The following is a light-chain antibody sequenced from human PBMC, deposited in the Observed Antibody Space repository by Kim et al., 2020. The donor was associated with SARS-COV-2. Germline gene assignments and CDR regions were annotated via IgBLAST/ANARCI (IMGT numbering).Light chain of an antibody. V-gene: IGLV6-57*04. CDR2: EDD. Sequence: NFMLTQPHSVSESPGKTVTISCTRSSGSIDDHYVQWYQQRPGGVPTTVIYEDDQRPSGVSDRFSGSIDNSSTSASLTTSGLSNEDEADYYCQSYNRDTVLFGGGTQLTVL. CDR3: QSYNRDTVL. CDR1: SGSIDDHY. J-gene: IGLJ2*01.